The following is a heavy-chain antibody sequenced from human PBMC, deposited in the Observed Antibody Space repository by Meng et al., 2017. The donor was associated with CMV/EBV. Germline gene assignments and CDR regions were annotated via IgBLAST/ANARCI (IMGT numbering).Heavy chain of an antibody. V-gene: IGHV4-38-2*02. CDR2: IHHSGST. D-gene: IGHD2-2*01. Sequence: SETLSLTCTVSGSSISRGYFWGWIRQPPGKGLEWIGSIHHSGSTYYKSSLKSRVTISVDTAKNRFSLKLSSVTAADTAVYYCARDLTLSAVPAAVGYWGQGTLVTVSS. CDR1: GSSISRGYF. CDR3: ARDLTLSAVPAAVGY. J-gene: IGHJ4*02.